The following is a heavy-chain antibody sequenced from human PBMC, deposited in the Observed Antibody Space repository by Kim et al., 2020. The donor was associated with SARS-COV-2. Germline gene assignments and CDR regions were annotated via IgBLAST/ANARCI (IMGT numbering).Heavy chain of an antibody. CDR2: IDPSDSYT. J-gene: IGHJ5*02. Sequence: GESLKISCKGSGYSFTSYWISWVRQMPGKGLEWMGRIDPSDSYTNYSPSFQGHVTISADKSISTAYLQWSSLKASDTAMYYCARHKYGDYGGGWFDPWGQGTLVTVSS. CDR3: ARHKYGDYGGGWFDP. V-gene: IGHV5-10-1*01. CDR1: GYSFTSYW. D-gene: IGHD4-17*01.